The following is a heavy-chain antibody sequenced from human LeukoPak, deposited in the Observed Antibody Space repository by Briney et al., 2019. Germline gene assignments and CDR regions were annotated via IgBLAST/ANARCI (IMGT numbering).Heavy chain of an antibody. V-gene: IGHV3-7*05. CDR1: GFTFSSYW. CDR2: IKQDGSEK. D-gene: IGHD6-6*01. Sequence: GGSLRLSCAASGFTFSSYWMNWVRQTPGKGLEWVANIKQDGSEKYYVDSVKGRFTISRDNAKNSLYLQMNSLRAEDTAVYCCARDFAARLSDYWGQGTLVTVSS. CDR3: ARDFAARLSDY. J-gene: IGHJ4*02.